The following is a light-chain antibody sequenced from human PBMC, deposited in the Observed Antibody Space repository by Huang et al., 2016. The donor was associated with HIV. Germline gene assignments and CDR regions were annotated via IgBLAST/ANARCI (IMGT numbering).Light chain of an antibody. CDR2: AAS. J-gene: IGKJ2*01. CDR3: QQGYMTPYT. Sequence: DIEMTQSPSSLSASVGDRVSITCQASQLLGSYLSWYHQKPGKAPKRLIYAASTLGSGAPSRFRGSGAGTDFTLTISGLQPEDFGSYYCQQGYMTPYTFGQGTKLDI. V-gene: IGKV1-39*01. CDR1: QLLGSY.